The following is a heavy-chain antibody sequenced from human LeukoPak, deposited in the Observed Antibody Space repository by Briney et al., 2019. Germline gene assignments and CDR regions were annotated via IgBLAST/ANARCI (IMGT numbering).Heavy chain of an antibody. CDR2: ISGSGGST. V-gene: IGHV3-23*01. CDR3: AKDGEGGYNRD. J-gene: IGHJ4*02. CDR1: GFTFSSYA. D-gene: IGHD1-14*01. Sequence: GGSLRLSCAASGFTFSSYAMSWVRQAPGKGLEWVSAISGSGGSTYYADSVKGRFTISRDNPKNTLYLQMNSLRAEDTAVYYCAKDGEGGYNRDWGQGTLVTVSS.